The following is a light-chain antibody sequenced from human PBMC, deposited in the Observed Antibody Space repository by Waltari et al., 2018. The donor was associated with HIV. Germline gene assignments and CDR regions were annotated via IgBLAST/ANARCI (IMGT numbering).Light chain of an antibody. CDR2: VNS. Sequence: QAVLTQPPSVSGASGRWDTISCTGRSSTTRAGYHVHCYHQLPGSAHKPHISVNSNRPSGVPDRFSGSKSGTSASLAITGLQAEDEADYYCQSYDSSLSRRVFGTGTKVTVL. J-gene: IGLJ1*01. V-gene: IGLV1-40*01. CDR3: QSYDSSLSRRV. CDR1: SSTTRAGYH.